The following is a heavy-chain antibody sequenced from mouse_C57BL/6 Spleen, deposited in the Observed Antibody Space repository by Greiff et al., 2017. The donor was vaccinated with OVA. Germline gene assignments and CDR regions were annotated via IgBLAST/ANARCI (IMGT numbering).Heavy chain of an antibody. Sequence: VQLQQSGPVLVKPGASVKISCKASGYTFTDYYMNWVKQSHGKSLEWIGDINPNNGGTSYNQTFKGKVTLTVDNSSSTAYMKLSSLTTEDSAVYYCASTENDYWGQGTTLTVAS. CDR3: ASTENDY. D-gene: IGHD4-1*02. CDR1: GYTFTDYY. V-gene: IGHV1-26*01. CDR2: INPNNGGT. J-gene: IGHJ2*01.